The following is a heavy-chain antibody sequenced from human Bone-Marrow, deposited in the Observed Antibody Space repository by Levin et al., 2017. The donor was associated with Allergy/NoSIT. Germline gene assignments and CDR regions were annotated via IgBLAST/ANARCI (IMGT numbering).Heavy chain of an antibody. CDR1: GFIFSSYR. CDR2: INQDGGEK. D-gene: IGHD1-26*01. Sequence: RGESLKISCAASGFIFSSYRMSWVRQAPGKGLEWVTNINQDGGEKYYVDSVKGRFTISRDNAKNALYMQMNTLRAEDTAVYYCARDRSPGSINWFDFWGQGTLVTVSS. J-gene: IGHJ5*01. V-gene: IGHV3-7*01. CDR3: ARDRSPGSINWFDF.